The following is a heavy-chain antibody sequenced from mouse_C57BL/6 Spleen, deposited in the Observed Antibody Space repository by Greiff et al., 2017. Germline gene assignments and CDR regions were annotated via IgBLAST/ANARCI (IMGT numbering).Heavy chain of an antibody. J-gene: IGHJ4*01. CDR2: IHPSDSAT. CDR3: AITPRWLLYAMDY. V-gene: IGHV1-74*01. D-gene: IGHD2-3*01. Sequence: QVQLQQSGAELVKPGASVKVSCKASGYTFTSYWMHWVKQRPGQGLEWIGRIHPSDSATNYNQKFKGKATLTVDKSSSTAYMQLSSLTSEDSAVYYCAITPRWLLYAMDYWGQGTSVTVSS. CDR1: GYTFTSYW.